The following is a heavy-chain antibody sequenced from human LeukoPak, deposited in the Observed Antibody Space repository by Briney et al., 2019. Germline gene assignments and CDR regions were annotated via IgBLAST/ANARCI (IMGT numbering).Heavy chain of an antibody. CDR2: INHRGSS. CDR1: GESFSAYF. J-gene: IGHJ4*02. Sequence: SETLSLTCAVYGESFSAYFWNWIRQAPGKPLEYIGEINHRGSSHYNPSLKTRVTLSVDTSKNQFSLKLTSVTAEDTAVYFCARGSSFDGYCSAGACDAGYYDSWGQGTPVTVSS. D-gene: IGHD2-15*01. CDR3: ARGSSFDGYCSAGACDAGYYDS. V-gene: IGHV4-34*01.